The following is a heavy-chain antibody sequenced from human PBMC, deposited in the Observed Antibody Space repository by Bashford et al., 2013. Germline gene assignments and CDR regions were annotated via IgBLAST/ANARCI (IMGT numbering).Heavy chain of an antibody. Sequence: SETLSLTCTVSGGSISNYYWSWIRQPPGKGLEWIGYIYYIGSTNYNPSLKSRVTISVDTSKNQFSLKLNSVTAADTAVYYCARSQEMSTINYWGQGTLVTVSS. CDR3: ARSQEMSTINY. V-gene: IGHV4-59*01. CDR2: IYYIGST. D-gene: IGHD5-24*01. J-gene: IGHJ4*02. CDR1: GGSISNYY.